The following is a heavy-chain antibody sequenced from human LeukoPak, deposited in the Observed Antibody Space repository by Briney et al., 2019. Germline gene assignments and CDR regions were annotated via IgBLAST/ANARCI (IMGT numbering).Heavy chain of an antibody. CDR1: GGSFSGYY. CDR2: INHSGST. V-gene: IGHV4-34*01. CDR3: ARGGWIQLWPLGY. D-gene: IGHD5-18*01. J-gene: IGHJ4*02. Sequence: SETLSLTCAVYGGSFSGYYWSWIRQPPGKGLEWIGEINHSGSTNCNPSLKSRVTISVDTSKNQFSLKLSSVTAADTAVYYCARGGWIQLWPLGYWGQGTLVTVSS.